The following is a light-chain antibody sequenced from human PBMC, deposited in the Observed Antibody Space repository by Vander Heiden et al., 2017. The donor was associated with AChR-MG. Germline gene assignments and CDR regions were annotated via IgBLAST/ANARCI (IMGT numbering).Light chain of an antibody. CDR1: SSDVGGYNY. J-gene: IGLJ3*02. CDR3: SSYTSSSTLDWV. Sequence: QSALTQPASRSGSPGPSITISCTGTSSDVGGYNYVSWYQQHPGKAPKLMIYDVSNRPSGVSNRFSGSKSGNTASLTISGLQAEDEADYYCSSYTSSSTLDWVFGGGTKLTVL. CDR2: DVS. V-gene: IGLV2-14*01.